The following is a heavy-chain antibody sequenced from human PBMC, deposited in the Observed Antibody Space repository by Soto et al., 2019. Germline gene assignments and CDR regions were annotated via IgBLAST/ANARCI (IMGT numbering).Heavy chain of an antibody. Sequence: SVKVSYKASESDFSDFYIHWVRQAPGQGLEWMGGIIPIFGTANYAQKFQGRVTITADESTSTAYMELSSLRSEDTAVSYCASGIAAAGTISLEYFQHWGQGTLVTVSS. V-gene: IGHV1-69*13. CDR2: IIPIFGTA. D-gene: IGHD6-13*01. CDR1: ESDFSDFY. J-gene: IGHJ1*01. CDR3: ASGIAAAGTISLEYFQH.